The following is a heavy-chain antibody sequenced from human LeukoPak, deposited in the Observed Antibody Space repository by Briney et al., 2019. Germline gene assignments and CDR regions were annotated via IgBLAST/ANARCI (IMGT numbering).Heavy chain of an antibody. D-gene: IGHD3-9*01. J-gene: IGHJ4*02. V-gene: IGHV3-30-3*01. CDR1: GFTFSSYA. CDR3: ASLYDILTGYPSRVDY. CDR2: ISYDGSNK. Sequence: NPGGSLRLSCTASGFTFSSYAMNWVRQAPGKGLEWVAVISYDGSNKYYADSVKGRFTISRDNSKNTLYLQMNSLRAEDTAVYYCASLYDILTGYPSRVDYWGQGTLVSVSS.